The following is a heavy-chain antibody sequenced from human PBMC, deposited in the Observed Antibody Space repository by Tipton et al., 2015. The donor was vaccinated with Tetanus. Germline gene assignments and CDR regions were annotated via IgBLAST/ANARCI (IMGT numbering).Heavy chain of an antibody. CDR3: ARVHCSSTSCYRYFDY. Sequence: TLSLTCTVSGGSIRSYYWSWIRQPPGKGLEGIGYIYYSGSTNYNPSLKSRVTISVDTSKNQFSLKLSSVTSADTAVYYCARVHCSSTSCYRYFDYWGQGTLVTFSS. CDR1: GGSIRSYY. V-gene: IGHV4-59*01. CDR2: IYYSGST. J-gene: IGHJ4*02. D-gene: IGHD2-2*02.